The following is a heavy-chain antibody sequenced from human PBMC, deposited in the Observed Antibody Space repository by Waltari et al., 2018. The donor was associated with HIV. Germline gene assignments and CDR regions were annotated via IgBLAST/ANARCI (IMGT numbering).Heavy chain of an antibody. V-gene: IGHV3-7*01. Sequence: EVQLVESGGGLVQSGGSLRLSCAVSGLTFSGHGMRWVRQAPGKGLGWVAKIKGEGSEKYYVESVKGRFTISRDNAKNSLYLQMNSLRAEDTAMYYCARARYCSSISCSYFDDWGQGTLVTVSS. J-gene: IGHJ4*02. CDR3: ARARYCSSISCSYFDD. CDR2: IKGEGSEK. D-gene: IGHD2-2*01. CDR1: GLTFSGHG.